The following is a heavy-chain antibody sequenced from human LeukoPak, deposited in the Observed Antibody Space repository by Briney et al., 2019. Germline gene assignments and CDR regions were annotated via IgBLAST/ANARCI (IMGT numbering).Heavy chain of an antibody. J-gene: IGHJ4*02. CDR1: GFTFSSYS. D-gene: IGHD3-3*01. CDR2: ISSSSSTI. CDR3: ARDSITIFGVVTN. Sequence: GGSLRLSCAASGFTFSSYSMNWVRQAPGKGLEWVSYISSSSSTIYYADSVKGRFTISRDNAKNSLYLQMNSLRAEDTAVYYCARDSITIFGVVTNWGQGTLATISS. V-gene: IGHV3-48*01.